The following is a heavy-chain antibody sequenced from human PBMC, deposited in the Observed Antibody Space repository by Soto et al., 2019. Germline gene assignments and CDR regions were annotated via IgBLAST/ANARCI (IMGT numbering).Heavy chain of an antibody. D-gene: IGHD2-15*01. Sequence: GGSLRLSCAASGFTFSDYYMSWIRQAPGKGLEWVSYISSSGSTIYYADSVKGRFTISRDNAKNSLYLQMNSLRAEDTAVYYCARGVLGPECSGGSCPDAFDIWGQGTMVTVSS. J-gene: IGHJ3*02. V-gene: IGHV3-11*01. CDR1: GFTFSDYY. CDR3: ARGVLGPECSGGSCPDAFDI. CDR2: ISSSGSTI.